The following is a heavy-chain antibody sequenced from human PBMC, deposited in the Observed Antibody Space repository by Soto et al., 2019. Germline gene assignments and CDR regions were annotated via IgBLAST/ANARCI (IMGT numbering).Heavy chain of an antibody. Sequence: PSETLSLTCTVSGGSISSYYWSWIRQPPGKGLEWIGYIYYSGSTNYNPSLKSRVTISVDTSKNQFSLKLSSVTAADTAVYYCATSMPVQATHYYGMDVWGQGTTVTVSS. CDR3: ATSMPVQATHYYGMDV. D-gene: IGHD2-2*01. CDR1: GGSISSYY. CDR2: IYYSGST. V-gene: IGHV4-59*08. J-gene: IGHJ6*02.